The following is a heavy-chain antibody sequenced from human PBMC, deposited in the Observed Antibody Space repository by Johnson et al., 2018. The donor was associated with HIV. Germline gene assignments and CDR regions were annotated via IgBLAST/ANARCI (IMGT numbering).Heavy chain of an antibody. Sequence: QVQLVESGGGVVQPGRSLRLSCAASGFTFSSYAMHWVRQAPGKGLEWVAVISYDGSNKYYADSVQGRFTISRDNSKNTLYLQMNSLRAEDTAVYYCARLEDRGRGAFDIWGQGTMVTVSS. CDR2: ISYDGSNK. CDR3: ARLEDRGRGAFDI. J-gene: IGHJ3*02. CDR1: GFTFSSYA. D-gene: IGHD3-10*01. V-gene: IGHV3-30*04.